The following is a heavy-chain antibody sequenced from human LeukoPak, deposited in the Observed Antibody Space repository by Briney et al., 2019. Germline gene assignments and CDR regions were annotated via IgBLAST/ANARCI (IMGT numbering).Heavy chain of an antibody. Sequence: PGRSLRLSYAASGFNFDDYAMHWVRQAPGKGLEWVSGISPSGDITYYADSVMGRFSISRDNPKSTVSLQMSSLRAEDTALYYCVRDLHWGGFDVWGQGTMVTVSS. V-gene: IGHV3-23*01. J-gene: IGHJ3*01. D-gene: IGHD7-27*01. CDR3: VRDLHWGGFDV. CDR1: GFNFDDYA. CDR2: ISPSGDIT.